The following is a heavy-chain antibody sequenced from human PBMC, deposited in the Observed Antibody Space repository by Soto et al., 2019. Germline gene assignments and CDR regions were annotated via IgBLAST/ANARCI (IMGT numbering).Heavy chain of an antibody. CDR1: GYPFTSYY. CDR3: AREAAVAGTAFDH. CDR2: INVSDGST. V-gene: IGHV1-46*01. J-gene: IGHJ5*02. Sequence: ASVKVSCKASGYPFTSYYLHWVRQAPGQGPEWMGRINVSDGSTRYAQNFQGRVTMTRDTSTTSVYMELSPLRSDDTAVYYCAREAAVAGTAFDHWGQGTLVTVSS. D-gene: IGHD6-19*01.